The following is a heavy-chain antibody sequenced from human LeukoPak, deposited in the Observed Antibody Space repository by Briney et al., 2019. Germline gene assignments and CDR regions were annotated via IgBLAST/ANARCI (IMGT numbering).Heavy chain of an antibody. CDR1: GGSTNNYF. J-gene: IGHJ6*02. D-gene: IGHD6-19*01. CDR3: ARDRRPRAVAGAYISYGMDV. CDR2: VNPYGTS. Sequence: KPSETLSLTCSVSGGSTNNYFGSGIRQSAGKRLEWIGRVNPYGTSNYNPSLKSRVTMSVDTSKNLVSLRLTSLTAADTAVYYCARDRRPRAVAGAYISYGMDVWGQGTTVTVSS. V-gene: IGHV4-4*07.